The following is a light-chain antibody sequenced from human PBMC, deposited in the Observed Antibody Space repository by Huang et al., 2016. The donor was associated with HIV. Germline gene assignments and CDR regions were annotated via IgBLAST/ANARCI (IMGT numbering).Light chain of an antibody. V-gene: IGKV1-39*01. CDR2: GAS. CDR1: QTISTY. CDR3: QQSYSTPIT. J-gene: IGKJ5*01. Sequence: DIQMTQSPSSLSASIGDRFIITCRASQTISTYLNWYQHKPGKAPKLLIYGASTLESGVPSRLSGSGSATHFTLTISSLQPEDFATFYCQQSYSTPITFGQGTRLEIK.